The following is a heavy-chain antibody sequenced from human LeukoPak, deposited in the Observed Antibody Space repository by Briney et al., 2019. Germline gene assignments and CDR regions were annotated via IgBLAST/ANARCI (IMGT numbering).Heavy chain of an antibody. CDR1: GFAFSTYA. V-gene: IGHV3-23*01. Sequence: GGSLRLSCAASGFAFSTYAMTWVRQAPEKGLQWVSTISTSGRATYYADSVEGRFTISRDNSKNTLYLQMNSLRAEDTAVYYCAKDWADGSYYFNYWGQGILVTVSS. CDR3: AKDWADGSYYFNY. J-gene: IGHJ4*02. D-gene: IGHD3-10*01. CDR2: ISTSGRAT.